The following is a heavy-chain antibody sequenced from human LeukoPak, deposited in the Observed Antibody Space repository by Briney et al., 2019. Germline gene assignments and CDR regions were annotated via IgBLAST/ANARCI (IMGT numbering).Heavy chain of an antibody. CDR2: IKQDGSEK. CDR3: ARVFGYCSGGSCYPRYYFDY. J-gene: IGHJ4*02. CDR1: GFTFSSYW. D-gene: IGHD2-15*01. V-gene: IGHV3-7*01. Sequence: PGGSLRLSCAASGFTFSSYWMSWVRQAPGKGLEWVANIKQDGSEKYYVDSVKGRFTISRDNAKNSLYLQMNSLRAEDTAVYYCARVFGYCSGGSCYPRYYFDYWGQGTLVTVSS.